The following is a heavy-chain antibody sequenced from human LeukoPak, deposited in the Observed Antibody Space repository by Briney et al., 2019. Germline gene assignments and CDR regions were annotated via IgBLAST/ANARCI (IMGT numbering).Heavy chain of an antibody. V-gene: IGHV3-7*01. CDR3: ATRRCSIAACRASSHHCMDF. J-gene: IGHJ6*03. CDR1: GFNFRYFW. Sequence: GGSLRLSCLGSGFNFRYFWMSWVRQAPGKGLEWVANIRQDGSEGYYVDSVRGRFAVTRDNAKSSLYLQLNSLRAEDTAVYYCATRRCSIAACRASSHHCMDFWGKGTTVTVSS. D-gene: IGHD2-2*01. CDR2: IRQDGSEG.